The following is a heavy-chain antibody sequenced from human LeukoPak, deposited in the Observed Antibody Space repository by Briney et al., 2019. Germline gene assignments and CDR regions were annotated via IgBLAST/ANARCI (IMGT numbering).Heavy chain of an antibody. CDR2: INHSGST. CDR3: ARGSRSILTGYYPI. Sequence: PSETLSLTCAVYGGSFSGYYWSWIRQPPGKGLEWIGEINHSGSTNYNPSLKSRVTISVDTSKNQFSLKLGSVTAADTAVYYCARGSRSILTGYYPIWGQGTMVTVSS. V-gene: IGHV4-34*01. D-gene: IGHD3-9*01. J-gene: IGHJ3*02. CDR1: GGSFSGYY.